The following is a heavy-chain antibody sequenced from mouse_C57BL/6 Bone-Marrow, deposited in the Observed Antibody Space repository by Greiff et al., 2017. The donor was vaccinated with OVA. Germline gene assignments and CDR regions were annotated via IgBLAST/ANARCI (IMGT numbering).Heavy chain of an antibody. D-gene: IGHD3-2*02. CDR3: ARRGADSSGYGYYAMDY. V-gene: IGHV5-12*01. J-gene: IGHJ4*01. Sequence: EVQRVESGGGLVQPGGSLKLSCAASGFTFSDYYMYWVRQTPEKRLEWVAYISNGGGSTYYPDTVKGRFTISRDNAKNTLYLQMSRLKSEDTAMYYCARRGADSSGYGYYAMDYWGQGTSVTVSS. CDR1: GFTFSDYY. CDR2: ISNGGGST.